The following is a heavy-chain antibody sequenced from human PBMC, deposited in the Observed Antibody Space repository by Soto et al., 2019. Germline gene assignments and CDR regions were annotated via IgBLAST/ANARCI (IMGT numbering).Heavy chain of an antibody. J-gene: IGHJ4*02. Sequence: GGSLRLSCAASGFTFSSYGMHWVRQAPGKGLEWVAVISYDGSNEYYADSVKGRFTISRDNSKNTLYLQMNSLRAEDTAVYYCAKVSMGTDFDYWGQGTLVTVSS. CDR2: ISYDGSNE. V-gene: IGHV3-30*18. CDR1: GFTFSSYG. CDR3: AKVSMGTDFDY.